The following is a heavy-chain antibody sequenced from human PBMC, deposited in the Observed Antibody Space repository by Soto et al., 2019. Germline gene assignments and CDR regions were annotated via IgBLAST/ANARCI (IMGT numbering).Heavy chain of an antibody. CDR2: IYSGGST. CDR3: ARSSNSIAAAGTGFDY. D-gene: IGHD6-13*01. J-gene: IGHJ4*02. V-gene: IGHV3-53*01. Sequence: LRLSCSASGFTVSSNYMSWVRQAPGKGLEWVSVIYSGGSTYYADSVKGRFTISRDNSKNTLYLQMNSLRAEDTAVYYCARSSNSIAAAGTGFDYWGQGTLVTVSS. CDR1: GFTVSSNY.